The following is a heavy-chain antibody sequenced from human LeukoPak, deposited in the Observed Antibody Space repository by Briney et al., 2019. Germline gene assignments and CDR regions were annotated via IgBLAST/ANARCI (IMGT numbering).Heavy chain of an antibody. Sequence: ETLSLTCTVSGGSISSTTYYWGWIRQPPGKGLEWIGSIYYSGSTYYNPSLKSRVIISVDTSKNQFSLKLSSVTAADTAVFYCARHGGISGGWPLDALDIWGQGTMVTVSS. CDR3: ARHGGISGGWPLDALDI. J-gene: IGHJ3*02. CDR1: GGSISSTTYY. CDR2: IYYSGST. D-gene: IGHD6-19*01. V-gene: IGHV4-39*01.